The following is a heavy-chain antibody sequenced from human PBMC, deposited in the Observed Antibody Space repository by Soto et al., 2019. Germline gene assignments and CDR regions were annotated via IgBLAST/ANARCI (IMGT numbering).Heavy chain of an antibody. CDR2: VSPDGSEK. J-gene: IGHJ4*02. V-gene: IGHV3-7*01. Sequence: GGSLRLSCAASGFTFSSFWMDWVRQAPGKGLGWVANVSPDGSEKHYVDSVKGRFTISRDNARNSLYLQMSSLTAEDSALYYCSRSLDSWGQGTRVTVSS. CDR3: SRSLDS. CDR1: GFTFSSFW.